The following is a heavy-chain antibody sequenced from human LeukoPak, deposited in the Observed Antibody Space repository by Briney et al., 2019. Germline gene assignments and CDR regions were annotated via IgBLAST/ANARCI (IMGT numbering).Heavy chain of an antibody. D-gene: IGHD2-15*01. CDR3: AHSYCSGGSCYSAADNWFDP. CDR1: GFSLSTSGVG. Sequence: SGPTLVKPTQTLTLTCTFSGFSLSTSGVGVGWSRQPPGKALEWLALIYWDDDKRYSPSLKSRLTITKDTSKNQVVLKMTNMDPVDTATYYCAHSYCSGGSCYSAADNWFDPWGQGTLVTVSS. J-gene: IGHJ5*02. CDR2: IYWDDDK. V-gene: IGHV2-5*02.